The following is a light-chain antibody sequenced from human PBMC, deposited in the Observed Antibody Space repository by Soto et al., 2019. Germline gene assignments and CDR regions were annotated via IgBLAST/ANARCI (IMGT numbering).Light chain of an antibody. Sequence: QLVLTQSPSASASLGASVTLTCTLSSGHNNYAIAWHQQQPEKGPRYLMKLNSDGSHSKGDGIPDRFSGSSSGAERYLTISSLQSEDEADYYCQTWGPGIRVFGGGTKVTVL. J-gene: IGLJ2*01. CDR3: QTWGPGIRV. CDR2: LNSDGSH. V-gene: IGLV4-69*01. CDR1: SGHNNYA.